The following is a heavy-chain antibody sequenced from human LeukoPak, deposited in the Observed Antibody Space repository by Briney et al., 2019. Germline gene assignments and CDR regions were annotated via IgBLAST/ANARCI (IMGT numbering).Heavy chain of an antibody. CDR3: TTGTWIQLWLADY. CDR2: IRGKTDGGTT. CDR1: RXTFSNAC. Sequence: PGGSLRLPCAASRXTFSNACMSWVRQAPGKGLEWVGHIRGKTDGGTTDYAAPVQGRFTISRDDSKNTLYLQMNSLKTEDTAVYYCTTGTWIQLWLADYWGQGTLVTVSS. D-gene: IGHD5-18*01. V-gene: IGHV3-15*01. J-gene: IGHJ4*02.